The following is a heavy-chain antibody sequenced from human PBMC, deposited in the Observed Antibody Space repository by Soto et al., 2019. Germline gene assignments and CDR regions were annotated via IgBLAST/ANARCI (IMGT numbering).Heavy chain of an antibody. J-gene: IGHJ3*02. V-gene: IGHV1-69*01. D-gene: IGHD3-22*01. CDR1: GGTFSSYA. CDR3: ARDRYYYDSSGFHAFDI. Sequence: QVQLVQSGAEVKKPGCSVKVSCKASGGTFSSYAISWVRQAPGQGLEWMGGIIPIFGTANYAQKFQGRVTITADESTSTAYMELSSLRSEDTAVYYCARDRYYYDSSGFHAFDIWGQGTMVTVSS. CDR2: IIPIFGTA.